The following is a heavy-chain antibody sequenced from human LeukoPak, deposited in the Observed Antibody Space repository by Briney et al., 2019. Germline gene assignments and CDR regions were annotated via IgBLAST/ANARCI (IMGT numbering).Heavy chain of an antibody. J-gene: IGHJ6*03. CDR3: ARHVRNRVPGSRIFDYYYYYMDV. D-gene: IGHD6-19*01. Sequence: SETLSLTCTVSGGSISSSSYYWGWIRQPPGKGLEWIGSIYYSGSTYYNPSLKSRVTISVDTSKNQFSLKLSSVTAADTAVYYCARHVRNRVPGSRIFDYYYYYMDVWGKGTTVTISS. CDR2: IYYSGST. CDR1: GGSISSSSYY. V-gene: IGHV4-39*01.